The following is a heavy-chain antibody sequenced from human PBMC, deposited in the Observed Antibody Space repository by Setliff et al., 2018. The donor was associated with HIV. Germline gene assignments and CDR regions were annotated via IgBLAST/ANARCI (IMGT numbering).Heavy chain of an antibody. CDR1: GYTFTSYD. Sequence: ASVKVSCKASGYTFTSYDINWVRQATGQGLEWMGWMNPNSGNTGYAQKFQGRVTITRDTSISTAYMELSSLRSEDTAVYYCARGRKYLTTVTTSYFYYIDVWGKGTTVTVSS. V-gene: IGHV1-8*03. D-gene: IGHD4-4*01. J-gene: IGHJ6*03. CDR3: ARGRKYLTTVTTSYFYYIDV. CDR2: MNPNSGNT.